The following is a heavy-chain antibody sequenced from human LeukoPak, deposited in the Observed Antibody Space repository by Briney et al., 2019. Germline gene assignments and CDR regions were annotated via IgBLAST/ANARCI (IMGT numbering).Heavy chain of an antibody. CDR1: GFTFSSYA. CDR2: ISGSGGST. D-gene: IGHD6-13*01. J-gene: IGHJ5*02. CDR3: AKDQARSWSLLRPLNWFDP. Sequence: GGSLRLSCAASGFTFSSYAMSWVRQAPGKGLEWVSAISGSGGSTYYADSVKGRFTISRDNSKNTLYLQMNSLRAEDTAVYYCAKDQARSWSLLRPLNWFDPWGQGTLVTVSS. V-gene: IGHV3-23*01.